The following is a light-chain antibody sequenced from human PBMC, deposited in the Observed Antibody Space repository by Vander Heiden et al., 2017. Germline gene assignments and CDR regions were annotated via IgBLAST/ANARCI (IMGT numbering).Light chain of an antibody. V-gene: IGKV3-20*01. CDR2: GES. J-gene: IGKJ1*01. Sequence: EIVLTQSPGTLSLSPGERASLSCRASQSVSSYLAWYQQKPGQAPRLLNYGESSRATGIPDRFSGSGSGTDFTLTISRLEPEDFAVYYCQQYGRSPWTFGQGTKVEIK. CDR1: QSVSSY. CDR3: QQYGRSPWT.